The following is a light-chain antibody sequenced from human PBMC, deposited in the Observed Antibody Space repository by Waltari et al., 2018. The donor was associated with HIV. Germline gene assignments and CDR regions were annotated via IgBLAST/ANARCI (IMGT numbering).Light chain of an antibody. Sequence: QTVVTQEPSFSVSPGGTVTLTCGLSSGSVSASYCPSWYQQTPGQAPRPSICSTNTGSSGVPDRCSGSNLGNKAALTITGAQADDESGYYCSLYMGGGIWGFGVGTKLTVL. J-gene: IGLJ2*01. CDR3: SLYMGGGIWG. CDR2: STN. V-gene: IGLV8-61*01. CDR1: SGSVSASYC.